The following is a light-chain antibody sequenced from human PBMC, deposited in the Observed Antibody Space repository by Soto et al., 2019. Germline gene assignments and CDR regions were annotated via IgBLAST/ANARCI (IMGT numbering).Light chain of an antibody. CDR3: QLYGDSPVT. J-gene: IGKJ1*01. CDR1: QSVTSY. CDR2: DAS. V-gene: IGKV3-20*01. Sequence: EYMMTLSPGTLSLSPGERATLSCRASQSVTSYLAWYQHKPGQAPRLLISDASDRAPGIPDRFSGSGSGTDFTLTINRLVLEDFAVYCCQLYGDSPVTFGQGTRVDNK.